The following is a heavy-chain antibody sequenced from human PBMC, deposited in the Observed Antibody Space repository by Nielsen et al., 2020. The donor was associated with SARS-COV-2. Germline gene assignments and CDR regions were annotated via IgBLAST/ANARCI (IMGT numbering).Heavy chain of an antibody. CDR3: VRVASSWSTISYFGP. CDR2: ISWNSGSI. CDR1: GFTFDDYG. D-gene: IGHD3-9*01. Sequence: SLKISCAASGFTFDDYGMHWVRQAPGKGLEWVSGISWNSGSIGYADSVEGRFTISRDNAKNSLYLQMDSLRAEDTAMYFCVRVASSWSTISYFGPWGQGTLVTVSS. V-gene: IGHV3-9*01. J-gene: IGHJ5*02.